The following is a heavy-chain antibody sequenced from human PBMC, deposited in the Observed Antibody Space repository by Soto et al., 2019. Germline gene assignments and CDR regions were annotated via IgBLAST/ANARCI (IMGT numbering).Heavy chain of an antibody. V-gene: IGHV4-31*03. CDR1: GGSISSGGYY. J-gene: IGHJ4*02. CDR2: IYYSGST. D-gene: IGHD5-12*01. Sequence: KASETLSLTCTVSGGSISSGGYYWSWIRQHPGKGLEWIGYIYYSGSTYYNPSLKSRVTISVDTSKNQFSLKLSSVTAADTAVYYCASLVFSGYGGDYWGQGTLVTVSS. CDR3: ASLVFSGYGGDY.